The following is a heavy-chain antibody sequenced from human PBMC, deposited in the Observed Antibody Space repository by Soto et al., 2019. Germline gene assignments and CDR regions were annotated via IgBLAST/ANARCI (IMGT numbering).Heavy chain of an antibody. CDR1: GGSISSYY. Sequence: SETLSLTCTVSGGSISSYYWSWVRQPPGKGLEWIGYIYYSGSTNYNPSLKSRVTISVDTSKNQFSLKLSSVTAADTAVYYCVRDRYSSSGWFDPWGQGTPVTVSS. J-gene: IGHJ5*02. CDR2: IYYSGST. D-gene: IGHD3-10*01. CDR3: VRDRYSSSGWFDP. V-gene: IGHV4-59*01.